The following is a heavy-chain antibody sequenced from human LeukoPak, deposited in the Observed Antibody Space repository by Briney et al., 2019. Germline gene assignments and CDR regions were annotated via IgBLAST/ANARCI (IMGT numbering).Heavy chain of an antibody. V-gene: IGHV1-69*04. CDR2: IIPILGIA. Sequence: GASVKVSCKASGGTFSSYAISWVRQAPGQGLEWMGRIIPILGIANYAQKFQGRVTITADKSTSTAYMELSSLRSEDTAVYYCARGGVSSSWYLGYWGQGTLVTVSS. CDR1: GGTFSSYA. CDR3: ARGGVSSSWYLGY. J-gene: IGHJ4*02. D-gene: IGHD6-13*01.